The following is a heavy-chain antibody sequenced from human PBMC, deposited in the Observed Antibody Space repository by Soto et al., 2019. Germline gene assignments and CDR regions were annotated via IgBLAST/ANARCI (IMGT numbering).Heavy chain of an antibody. J-gene: IGHJ5*02. D-gene: IGHD1-26*01. CDR3: ARVVGALGHWFDP. CDR1: GYNFNSYT. CDR2: ISAYNGNT. Sequence: QVQLVQSGAEVKKPGASVKVSCKASGYNFNSYTISWVRQAPGQGLEWMGRISAYNGNTNYAQKLPGRVTMTTDTSTSTAYVELRSLRSDDTTVYHCARVVGALGHWFDPWGQGTLVTVSS. V-gene: IGHV1-18*01.